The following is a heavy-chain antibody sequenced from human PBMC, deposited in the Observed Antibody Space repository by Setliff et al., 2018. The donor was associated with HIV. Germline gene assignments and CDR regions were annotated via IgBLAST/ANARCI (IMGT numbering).Heavy chain of an antibody. CDR3: ARPLYTFGTPPVFDI. CDR2: IYSSGRT. Sequence: SETLSLTCTVSGGSISSYYWSWIRQPPGKGLEWIGYIYSSGRTNYNPSLKSRVTISVDVSQNQFSLKVTSVTAADTAIYYCARPLYTFGTPPVFDIWGRGTVVTVSS. J-gene: IGHJ3*02. CDR1: GGSISSYY. D-gene: IGHD3-16*01. V-gene: IGHV4-4*08.